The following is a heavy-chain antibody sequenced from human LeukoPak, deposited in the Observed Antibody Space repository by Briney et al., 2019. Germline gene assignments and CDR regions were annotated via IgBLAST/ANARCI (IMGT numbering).Heavy chain of an antibody. V-gene: IGHV3-30*03. J-gene: IGHJ3*02. CDR3: TRPAPPGGIVYGFHI. CDR1: GFIFTTYA. D-gene: IGHD3-16*02. CDR2: ISYDGNYR. Sequence: GGSLRLSCAASGFIFTTYAMHWVRQVPGKGLEWVAIISYDGNYRNYADSVKGRFTISRDNSKNTLYLQMNSLGAEDTAVYYCTRPAPPGGIVYGFHIWGQGTMVTVSS.